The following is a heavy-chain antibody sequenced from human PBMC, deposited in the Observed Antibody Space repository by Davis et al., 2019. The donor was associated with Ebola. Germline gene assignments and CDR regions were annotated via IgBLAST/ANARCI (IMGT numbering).Heavy chain of an antibody. D-gene: IGHD3-22*01. CDR1: VITFSSYA. CDR3: AKVANQTWFHDNSQGFNI. CDR2: ISGSGGST. Sequence: GESLKISCTASVITFSSYAMTWVRQAPGKGLEWVSAISGSGGSTYYADSVKGRFTISRDNSKKTLYLLMNSLRVEDTAVYYCAKVANQTWFHDNSQGFNIWGQGTMVTVSP. J-gene: IGHJ3*02. V-gene: IGHV3-23*01.